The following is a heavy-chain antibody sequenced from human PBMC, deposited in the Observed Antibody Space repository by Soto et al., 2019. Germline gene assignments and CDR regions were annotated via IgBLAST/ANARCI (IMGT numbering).Heavy chain of an antibody. Sequence: LQESVPGLVKASETLSLSCSVSFGPMRGYYWSWIRQPPGKGLEWIANIFYNGGANYNPSLRSRVTISVDKSKNSFSLRLTSVTHADTAVYYCARAGDHDYFYGMDIWGQGTTVTVS. CDR3: ARAGDHDYFYGMDI. D-gene: IGHD7-27*01. CDR1: FGPMRGYY. J-gene: IGHJ6*02. V-gene: IGHV4-59*01. CDR2: IFYNGGA.